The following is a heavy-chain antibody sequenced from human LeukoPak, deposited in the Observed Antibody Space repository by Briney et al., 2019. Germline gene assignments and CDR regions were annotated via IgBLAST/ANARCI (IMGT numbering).Heavy chain of an antibody. Sequence: ASVKVSCKASGYTFTSYDINWVRQATGQGLEWMGWMNPNSGNTGYAQKFQGRVTITRNTSISTAYMELSSLSSEDTAVYYCARGIRYYDFWSGYYSAYYYYYMDVWGKGTTVTVSS. CDR1: GYTFTSYD. CDR3: ARGIRYYDFWSGYYSAYYYYYMDV. J-gene: IGHJ6*03. CDR2: MNPNSGNT. D-gene: IGHD3-3*01. V-gene: IGHV1-8*03.